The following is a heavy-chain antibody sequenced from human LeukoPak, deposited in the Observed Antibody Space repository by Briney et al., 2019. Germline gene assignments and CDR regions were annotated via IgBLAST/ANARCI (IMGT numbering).Heavy chain of an antibody. V-gene: IGHV3-23*01. J-gene: IGHJ4*02. D-gene: IGHD2-2*01. Sequence: PGGSLRLSCAASGFTFTTYSMSWVRQAPGKGLEWVSAITGSGSTTYYADSVKGRFTISRDNSKNTLYQQMNSLRPEDTAVYYCAKQGKYAVYPDFDSWGQGTLVTVSS. CDR3: AKQGKYAVYPDFDS. CDR2: ITGSGSTT. CDR1: GFTFTTYS.